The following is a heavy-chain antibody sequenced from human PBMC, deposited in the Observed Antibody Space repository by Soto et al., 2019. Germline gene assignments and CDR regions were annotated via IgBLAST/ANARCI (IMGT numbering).Heavy chain of an antibody. D-gene: IGHD6-19*01. V-gene: IGHV1-46*03. Sequence: QLQLVQSGAEGKKPGASVKASCKASGYTLSSYYMHWVRQAPGQGLEWMGIINTSGGSTTYAQKFQGRVTMTRDTSTSTVYMELSSLTSEDTAVYYCARASVSGRRFDYWGEGTLVTVSS. CDR2: INTSGGST. CDR3: ARASVSGRRFDY. J-gene: IGHJ4*02. CDR1: GYTLSSYY.